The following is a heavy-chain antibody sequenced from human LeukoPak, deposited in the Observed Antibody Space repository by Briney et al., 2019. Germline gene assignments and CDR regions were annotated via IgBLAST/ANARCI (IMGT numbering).Heavy chain of an antibody. CDR1: GFTFSSYE. CDR2: ISSSGSTI. J-gene: IGHJ6*03. Sequence: GGSLRLSCAASGFTFSSYEMNWVRQAPGKGLEWVSYISSSGSTIYYADSVKGRITISRDNAKNSLYLQMNSLRAEDTAVYYCARDYCSGGSCYSHYYYYYMDVWGKGTTVTVSS. D-gene: IGHD2-15*01. V-gene: IGHV3-48*03. CDR3: ARDYCSGGSCYSHYYYYYMDV.